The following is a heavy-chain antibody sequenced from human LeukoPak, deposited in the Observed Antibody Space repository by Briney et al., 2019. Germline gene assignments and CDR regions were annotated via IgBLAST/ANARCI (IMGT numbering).Heavy chain of an antibody. CDR2: ISWNSGSI. J-gene: IGHJ1*01. Sequence: GRSLRLSCAPSGFMFNDYALHWVRQAPGKGLEWVSGISWNSGSIGYADSVKGRFTISRDNAKNSLYLQMNSLRAEDTALYYCAKDPAPGGTAEYFQHWGQGTLVTVSS. V-gene: IGHV3-9*01. CDR3: AKDPAPGGTAEYFQH. D-gene: IGHD2-21*02. CDR1: GFMFNDYA.